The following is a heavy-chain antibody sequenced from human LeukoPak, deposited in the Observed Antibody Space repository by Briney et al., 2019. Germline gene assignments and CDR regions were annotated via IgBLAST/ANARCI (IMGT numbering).Heavy chain of an antibody. CDR3: ARVKGATRPYYFDY. Sequence: VASVKVSCKASGYTFTSYDINWVRQATGQGLEWMGWMNPNSGNTGYAQKFQGRVTMTRNTSISTAYMELSSLRSEDTAVYYCARVKGATRPYYFDYWGQGTLVTVSS. V-gene: IGHV1-8*01. D-gene: IGHD1-26*01. J-gene: IGHJ4*02. CDR1: GYTFTSYD. CDR2: MNPNSGNT.